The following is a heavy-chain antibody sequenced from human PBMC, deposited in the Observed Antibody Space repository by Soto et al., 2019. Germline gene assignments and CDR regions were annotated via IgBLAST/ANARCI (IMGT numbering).Heavy chain of an antibody. D-gene: IGHD5-12*01. Sequence: SETLSLTCTVSGGSISSYYWSWIRQPPGKGLEWIGYLYYSGSTNYNPSLKSRVTMTVDTSKNQFSPKLTSVTAADTAMYFCARDGVYSSSPTAFDIWGQGTMVTVSS. V-gene: IGHV4-59*01. CDR3: ARDGVYSSSPTAFDI. CDR2: LYYSGST. CDR1: GGSISSYY. J-gene: IGHJ3*02.